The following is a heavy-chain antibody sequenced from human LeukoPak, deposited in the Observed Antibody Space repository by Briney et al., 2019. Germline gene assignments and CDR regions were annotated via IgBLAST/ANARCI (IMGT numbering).Heavy chain of an antibody. V-gene: IGHV1-69*13. J-gene: IGHJ4*02. D-gene: IGHD6-13*01. Sequence: SVKVSCKASGGTFSIYAISWVRQAPGQGREWMGGIIPIFGTANYAQKFQGRVTITADESTSTAYMELSSLRSEDTAVYYCARIAAAGTLGYFDYWGQGTLVTVS. CDR2: IIPIFGTA. CDR3: ARIAAAGTLGYFDY. CDR1: GGTFSIYA.